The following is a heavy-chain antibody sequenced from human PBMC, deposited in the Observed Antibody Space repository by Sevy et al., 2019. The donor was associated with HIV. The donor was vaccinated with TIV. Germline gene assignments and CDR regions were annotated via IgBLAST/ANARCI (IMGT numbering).Heavy chain of an antibody. CDR3: ARVSFSTSWSTDYYYGLDA. V-gene: IGHV4-34*01. CDR1: GGSLSGYY. D-gene: IGHD2-2*01. J-gene: IGHJ6*02. CDR2: ISHSGGV. Sequence: SETLSLTCAVYGGSLSGYYWSWTRQPPGKGLEWIGAISHSGGVKYNPSLKSLVTISIDTSNNQLSLNVSCVSAADTAIYFCARVSFSTSWSTDYYYGLDAWGQGTSVTVSS.